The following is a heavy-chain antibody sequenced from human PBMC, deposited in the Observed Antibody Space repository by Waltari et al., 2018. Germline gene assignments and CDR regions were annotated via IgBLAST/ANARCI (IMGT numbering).Heavy chain of an antibody. Sequence: QVQLVQSGAEVKKPGASVKVSCKASGYTFTSYYMHWVRQAPGQGLEWMGIINPSGGSTSYAKKFQGRVTMTRDTSTSTVYMELSSLRSEDTAVYYCARDHLEYSSSSVFDYWGQGTLVTVSS. CDR1: GYTFTSYY. D-gene: IGHD6-6*01. CDR3: ARDHLEYSSSSVFDY. J-gene: IGHJ4*02. CDR2: INPSGGST. V-gene: IGHV1-46*01.